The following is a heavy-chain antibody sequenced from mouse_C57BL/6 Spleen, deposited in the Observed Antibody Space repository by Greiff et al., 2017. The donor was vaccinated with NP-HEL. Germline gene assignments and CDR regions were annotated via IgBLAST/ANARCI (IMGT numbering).Heavy chain of an antibody. V-gene: IGHV1-66*01. J-gene: IGHJ1*03. CDR2: IYPGSGNT. CDR1: GYSFTSYY. D-gene: IGHD2-1*01. Sequence: QVQLKESGPELVKPGASVKISCKASGYSFTSYYIHWVKQRPGQGLEWIGWIYPGSGNTKYNEKFKGKATLTADTSSSTAYMQLSSLTSEDSAVYYCARSVLYYGNYLDVWGTGTTVTVSS. CDR3: ARSVLYYGNYLDV.